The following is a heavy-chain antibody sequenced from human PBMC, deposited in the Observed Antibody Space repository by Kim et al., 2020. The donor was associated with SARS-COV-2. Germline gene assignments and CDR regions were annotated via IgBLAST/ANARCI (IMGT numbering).Heavy chain of an antibody. CDR2: INPNSGGT. Sequence: ASVKVSCKASGYTFTGYYMHWVRQAPGQGLEWMGWINPNSGGTNYAQKFQGRVTMTRDTSISTAYMELSRLRSDDTAVYYCARDTLPAAKRRSVDVWGQGTTVTVSS. V-gene: IGHV1-2*02. CDR1: GYTFTGYY. D-gene: IGHD2-2*01. J-gene: IGHJ6*02. CDR3: ARDTLPAAKRRSVDV.